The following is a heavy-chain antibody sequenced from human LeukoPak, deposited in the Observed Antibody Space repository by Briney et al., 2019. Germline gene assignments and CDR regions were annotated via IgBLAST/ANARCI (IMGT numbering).Heavy chain of an antibody. CDR2: ISTDSRSK. V-gene: IGHV3-48*01. D-gene: IGHD3/OR15-3a*01. CDR1: GGTVSQYS. Sequence: VGALRRSGAASGGTVSQYSRKWVRQAQGKGLEWVSYISTDSRSKYYADSVKGRFTVSRDNAKNSLYLHMNSLRVEDTAVYFCATGLNYWGEGSLATV. CDR3: ATGLNY. J-gene: IGHJ4*02.